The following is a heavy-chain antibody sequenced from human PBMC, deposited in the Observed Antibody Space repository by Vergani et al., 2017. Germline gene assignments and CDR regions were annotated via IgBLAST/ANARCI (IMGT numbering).Heavy chain of an antibody. J-gene: IGHJ5*02. D-gene: IGHD6-19*01. Sequence: QLQLQESCPGLVKPSATLSLICSVSGASIRSSNYYWGWIRQPPGNGLEWIASIYYSWSTYYNPSLKSRVTISVDTSKNQFSLKLSSVTAEDTAVYFCARHSTVEWLVKLGWIDPWGQGILVTVSS. CDR2: IYYSWST. V-gene: IGHV4-39*01. CDR3: ARHSTVEWLVKLGWIDP. CDR1: GASIRSSNYY.